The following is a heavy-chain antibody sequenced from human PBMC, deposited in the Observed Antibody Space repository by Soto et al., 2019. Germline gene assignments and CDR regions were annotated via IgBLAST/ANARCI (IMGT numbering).Heavy chain of an antibody. CDR2: IYWDGVR. Sequence: QITLREAGPTLVKHTQTLTLTCTFSGFSLSTNEVGVGWIRQPPVKALEWIALIYWDGVRHFRPSLKSRLSFTTDTSKNQVVLVMTNMDPTDTATSYCAHRREGYGGNRNPVQFDYWCQGTLVTVSS. CDR3: AHRREGYGGNRNPVQFDY. J-gene: IGHJ4*02. V-gene: IGHV2-5*02. CDR1: GFSLSTNEVG. D-gene: IGHD2-15*01.